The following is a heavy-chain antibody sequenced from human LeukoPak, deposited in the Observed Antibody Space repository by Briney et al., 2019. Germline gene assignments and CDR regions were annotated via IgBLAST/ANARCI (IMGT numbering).Heavy chain of an antibody. Sequence: PSQTLSLTCTVSGGSISSGGYYWSWIHQHPGKGLEWIGYIYYSGSTYYNPSLKSRVTISVDTSKNQFSLKLSSVTAADTAVYYCARVPVTGTTAYGMDVWGQGTTVTVSS. CDR2: IYYSGST. D-gene: IGHD1-7*01. CDR3: ARVPVTGTTAYGMDV. J-gene: IGHJ6*02. CDR1: GGSISSGGYY. V-gene: IGHV4-31*03.